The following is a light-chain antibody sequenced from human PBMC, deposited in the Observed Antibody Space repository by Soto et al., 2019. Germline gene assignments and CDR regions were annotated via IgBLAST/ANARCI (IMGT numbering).Light chain of an antibody. V-gene: IGKV3-15*01. Sequence: EIVMTQSPATLSVSPGERATLSCRASQSVGSNLAWYQQKPGQAPRLLIYGASTRATDIPARFSGSGSGTEFALTINSLQSEDFAVYFCQQFNVWHRTFGQGTKVDNK. CDR1: QSVGSN. CDR2: GAS. CDR3: QQFNVWHRT. J-gene: IGKJ1*01.